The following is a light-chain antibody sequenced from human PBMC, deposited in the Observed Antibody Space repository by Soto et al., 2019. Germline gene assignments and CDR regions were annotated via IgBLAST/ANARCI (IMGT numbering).Light chain of an antibody. CDR2: DAS. Sequence: EIVLTQSPATLSLSPGERATLSCRASQSVSSYFAWYQQKPGQAPRLLIYDASNRATGIPARFSGSGSGTAFTGTISSLEPEDVAVYYCQQGSNWPPWTFGQVTKVEIK. V-gene: IGKV3-11*01. CDR1: QSVSSY. CDR3: QQGSNWPPWT. J-gene: IGKJ1*01.